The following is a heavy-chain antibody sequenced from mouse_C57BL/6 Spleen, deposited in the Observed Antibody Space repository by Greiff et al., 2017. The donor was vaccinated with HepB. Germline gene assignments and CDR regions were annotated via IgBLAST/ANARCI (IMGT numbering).Heavy chain of an antibody. CDR1: GYTFTDYE. CDR2: IDPETGGT. J-gene: IGHJ4*01. D-gene: IGHD3-2*02. V-gene: IGHV1-15*01. CDR3: TTSAGYVGYAMDY. Sequence: QVQLQQSGAELVRPGASVTLSCKASGYTFTDYEMHWVKQTPVHGLEWIGAIDPETGGTAYNQKFKGKAILTADKSSSTAYMELRSLTSEDSAVYYCTTSAGYVGYAMDYWGQGTSVTVSS.